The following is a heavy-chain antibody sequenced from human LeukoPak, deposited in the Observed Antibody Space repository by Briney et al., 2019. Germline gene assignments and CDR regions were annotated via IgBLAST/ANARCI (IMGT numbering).Heavy chain of an antibody. D-gene: IGHD2-2*01. CDR3: ASISYNIVLVPGDAFDI. CDR1: GGSISSGGYY. Sequence: PSETLSLTCTVPGGSISSGGYYWSCIRQHPGKGLECIGYIYYSGSTYYNPSLKSRVTISVDTSKNQFSLKLSSVTAADTAVYYCASISYNIVLVPGDAFDIWGQGTMVTVSS. V-gene: IGHV4-31*03. J-gene: IGHJ3*02. CDR2: IYYSGST.